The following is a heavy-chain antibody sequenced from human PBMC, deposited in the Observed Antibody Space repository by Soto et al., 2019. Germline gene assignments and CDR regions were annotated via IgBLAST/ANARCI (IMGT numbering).Heavy chain of an antibody. CDR3: AYSANHRYFFDS. Sequence: QVQLVQSGAEVKKPGSSVKVYCKASGGSLRSYAVNWVRQAPGQGLECLGGIIRIFGTPNYAQKFHGRVSITADESTSTVYMDLISLTCEDTAVYYCAYSANHRYFFDSWGQGTLVTVSS. J-gene: IGHJ5*01. V-gene: IGHV1-69*01. D-gene: IGHD5-18*01. CDR1: GGSLRSYA. CDR2: IIRIFGTP.